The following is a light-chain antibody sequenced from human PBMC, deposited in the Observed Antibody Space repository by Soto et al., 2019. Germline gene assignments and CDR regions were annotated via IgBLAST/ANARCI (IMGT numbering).Light chain of an antibody. Sequence: IVLTQSPATLSLSPGARATLSCRAGQSVSNYLAWYQQKPGQAPRLLIYDTFNRATGIPARFSGSGSGTDFTLTISSLESEDLAVYFCVQRSTWPWTSGQGTKVEIK. CDR1: QSVSNY. J-gene: IGKJ1*01. V-gene: IGKV3-11*01. CDR2: DTF. CDR3: VQRSTWPWT.